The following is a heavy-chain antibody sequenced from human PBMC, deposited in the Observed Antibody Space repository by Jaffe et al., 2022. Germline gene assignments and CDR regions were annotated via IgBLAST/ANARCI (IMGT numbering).Heavy chain of an antibody. CDR1: GYTFTSYA. J-gene: IGHJ6*03. V-gene: IGHV1-3*01. Sequence: QVQLVQSGAEVKKPGASVKVSCKASGYTFTSYAMHWVRQAPGQRLEWMGWINAGNGNTKYSQKFQGRVTITRDTSASTAYMELSSLRSEDTAVYYCARGIITMVQGVITGDYYYYMDVWGKGTTVTVSS. D-gene: IGHD3-10*01. CDR2: INAGNGNT. CDR3: ARGIITMVQGVITGDYYYYMDV.